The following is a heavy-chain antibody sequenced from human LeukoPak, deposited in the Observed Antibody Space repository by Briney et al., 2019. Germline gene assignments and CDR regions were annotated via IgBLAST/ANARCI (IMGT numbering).Heavy chain of an antibody. CDR3: AKDRIATVALHYFDY. Sequence: GGSLRLPCAASGFTFSNYGMNWVRQAPGKGLEWVTFIRYDGNNRYYADSVKGRFTISRDNSKNTLYLQMNSLRPEDTAVYYCAKDRIATVALHYFDYWGQGTLVTVSS. J-gene: IGHJ4*02. D-gene: IGHD4-23*01. V-gene: IGHV3-30*02. CDR1: GFTFSNYG. CDR2: IRYDGNNR.